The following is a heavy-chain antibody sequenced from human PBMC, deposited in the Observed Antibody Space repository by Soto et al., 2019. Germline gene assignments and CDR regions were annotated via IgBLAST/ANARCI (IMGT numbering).Heavy chain of an antibody. J-gene: IGHJ6*03. CDR2: ISYDGSNK. CDR1: GFTFSSYG. CDR3: AKAALDFWSGKNTYYYYMDV. D-gene: IGHD3-3*01. Sequence: GGSLRLSCAASGFTFSSYGMHWVRQAPGKGLEWVAVISYDGSNKYYADSVKGRFTISRDNSKNTLYLQMNSLRAEDTAVYYCAKAALDFWSGKNTYYYYMDVWGKGTTVTVSS. V-gene: IGHV3-30*18.